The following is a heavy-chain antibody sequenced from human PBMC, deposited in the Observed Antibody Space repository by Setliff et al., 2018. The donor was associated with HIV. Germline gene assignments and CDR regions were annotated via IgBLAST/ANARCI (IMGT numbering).Heavy chain of an antibody. Sequence: SETLSLTCTVSGVSVSGTAYYWAWIRQPLGRGLEWIGNIYYTGNTNYNSSLKSRISMSMVASKKQIFLKLSTVSAADTAVYYCARQQGDSRGFYPHFDYWGQGRLVTVSS. CDR3: ARQQGDSRGFYPHFDY. D-gene: IGHD3-22*01. CDR1: GVSVSGTAYY. V-gene: IGHV4-39*01. J-gene: IGHJ4*02. CDR2: IYYTGNT.